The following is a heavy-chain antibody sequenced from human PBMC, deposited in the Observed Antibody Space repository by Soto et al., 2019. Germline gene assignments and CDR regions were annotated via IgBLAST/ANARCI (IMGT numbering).Heavy chain of an antibody. Sequence: QITLNESGPTLVRPTQTLTLTCTFSGFSLSTSGVGVAWIRQPPGKALEWLALIYWNNDKRYSPSLKSRLTIAKDTSKNQVVFTMTNIDPLATATYYCAHRLSLTPYGTSGYILAYWGQGTLVTVSS. D-gene: IGHD3-9*01. V-gene: IGHV2-5*01. J-gene: IGHJ4*02. CDR3: AHRLSLTPYGTSGYILAY. CDR2: IYWNNDK. CDR1: GFSLSTSGVG.